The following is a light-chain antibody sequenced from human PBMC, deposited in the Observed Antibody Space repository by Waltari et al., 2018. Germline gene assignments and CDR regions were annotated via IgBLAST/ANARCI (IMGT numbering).Light chain of an antibody. J-gene: IGKJ4*01. CDR3: QQYGSSPFT. CDR2: GAS. Sequence: EIVLTQSPGTLSLSPGERATLSCRASHGISANSLAWYQQKPDQPPRLLIFGASNSAAAIPDRFTGSGSGTDFTLTISRLEPEDFAVYYCQQYGSSPFTFGAGTRVEIK. CDR1: HGISANS. V-gene: IGKV3-20*01.